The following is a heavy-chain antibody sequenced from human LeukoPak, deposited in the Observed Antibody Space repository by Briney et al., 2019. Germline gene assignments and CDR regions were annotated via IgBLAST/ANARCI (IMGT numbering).Heavy chain of an antibody. Sequence: GGSLRLSCAASGFTVSRNYMNWVRQAPGKGLEWVSYISSSGSTVYYADSVKGRFTISRDNAKNSLYLQMNSLRAEDTAVYYCARVVIGHIVVVRNPNFDYWGQGTLVTVSS. D-gene: IGHD2-21*01. CDR2: ISSSGSTV. J-gene: IGHJ4*02. V-gene: IGHV3-11*01. CDR1: GFTVSRNY. CDR3: ARVVIGHIVVVRNPNFDY.